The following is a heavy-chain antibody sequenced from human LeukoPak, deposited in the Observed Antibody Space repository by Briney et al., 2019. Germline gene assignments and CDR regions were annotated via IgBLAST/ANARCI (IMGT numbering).Heavy chain of an antibody. V-gene: IGHV3-48*04. CDR1: GFTFNTAW. Sequence: GGSLRLSCAASGFTFNTAWMAWVRQAPGKGMEWVSYISSSGSTIYYADSVKGRFTISRDNDKNSLYLQMNSLRAEDTAVYYCAREGYYYYYMDVWGKGTTVTVSS. J-gene: IGHJ6*03. CDR2: ISSSGSTI. CDR3: AREGYYYYYMDV.